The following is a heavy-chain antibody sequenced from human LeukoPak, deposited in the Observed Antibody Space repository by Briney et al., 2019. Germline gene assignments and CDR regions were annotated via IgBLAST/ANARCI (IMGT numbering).Heavy chain of an antibody. Sequence: KPSETLSLTCTVSGGSISSSPYYWVWIRQPAGKGLEWIGRIYTSGSTNYNPSLKSRVTISVDTSKNQFSLKLSSVTAADTAVYYCARAITINFDYWGQGTLVTVSS. CDR2: IYTSGST. J-gene: IGHJ4*02. D-gene: IGHD3-3*01. CDR3: ARAITINFDY. V-gene: IGHV4-61*02. CDR1: GGSISSSPYY.